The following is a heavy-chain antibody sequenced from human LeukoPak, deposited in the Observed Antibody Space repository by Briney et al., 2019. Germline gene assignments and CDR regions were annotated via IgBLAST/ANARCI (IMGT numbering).Heavy chain of an antibody. CDR3: ARDSPTYCGGDCYSPYFDY. CDR2: IAYSGTT. CDR1: GGSISSDY. J-gene: IGHJ4*02. D-gene: IGHD2-21*02. V-gene: IGHV4-59*12. Sequence: SETLSLTCTVSGGSISSDYWSWIRQPPGKGLEWIGYIAYSGTTNYDPSLKSRVTISVDTSKNQFSLKLSSVTAADTAVYYCARDSPTYCGGDCYSPYFDYWGQGTLVTVSS.